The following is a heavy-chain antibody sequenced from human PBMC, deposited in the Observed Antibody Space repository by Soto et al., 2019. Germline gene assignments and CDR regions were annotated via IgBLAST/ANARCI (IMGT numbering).Heavy chain of an antibody. Sequence: EVQLLESGGGLVQPGGSLRLSCAASGFTFSSYAMSWVRQAPGKGLEWVSAISGSGGSTYYADSVKGRFTISRDNSKNTLYLQMNSLRAEDTAVYCCATVGLLWFGADYWGQGPLVTVSS. J-gene: IGHJ4*02. CDR3: ATVGLLWFGADY. CDR2: ISGSGGST. V-gene: IGHV3-23*01. CDR1: GFTFSSYA. D-gene: IGHD3-10*01.